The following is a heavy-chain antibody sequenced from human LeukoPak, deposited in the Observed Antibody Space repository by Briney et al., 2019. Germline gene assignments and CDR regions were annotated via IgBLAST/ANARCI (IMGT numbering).Heavy chain of an antibody. Sequence: SVKVSCKASGGTFSSYAISWVRQAPGQGLEWMGRIIPILGIANYAQKFQGRVTITADKSTSTAYMELSSLRSEDTAVYYCARERSTRSPTFDPWGQGTLVTVSS. V-gene: IGHV1-69*04. CDR1: GGTFSSYA. D-gene: IGHD2-2*01. CDR2: IIPILGIA. J-gene: IGHJ5*02. CDR3: ARERSTRSPTFDP.